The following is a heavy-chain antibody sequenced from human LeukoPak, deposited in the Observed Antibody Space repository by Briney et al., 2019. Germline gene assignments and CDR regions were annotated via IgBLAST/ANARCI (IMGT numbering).Heavy chain of an antibody. CDR3: TTRTYYDILTGYSHFDY. CDR2: IKSKTDGGTT. D-gene: IGHD3-9*01. V-gene: IGHV3-15*01. CDR1: GFTFSNAW. Sequence: PGGSLRLSCAASGFTFSNAWMSWVRQAPGKGLEWVGRIKSKTDGGTTDYAAPVKGRFTISRDDSKNTLYLQMNSLKTEDTAVYYCTTRTYYDILTGYSHFDYWGQGTLVTVSS. J-gene: IGHJ4*02.